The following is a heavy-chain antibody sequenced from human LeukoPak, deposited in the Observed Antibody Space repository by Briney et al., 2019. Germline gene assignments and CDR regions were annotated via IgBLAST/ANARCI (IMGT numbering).Heavy chain of an antibody. CDR2: IYHSGST. CDR1: GGSISSSNW. CDR3: ARRDDSSGYHKIFDY. Sequence: SETLSLTCAVSGGSISSSNWWNWVRQTPGKGLEWIGEIYHSGSTNFNPSLKSRVTISVDKSKNQFSLNLSSLTAADTAVYYCARRDDSSGYHKIFDYWGPGTLVTVSS. J-gene: IGHJ4*02. V-gene: IGHV4-4*02. D-gene: IGHD3-22*01.